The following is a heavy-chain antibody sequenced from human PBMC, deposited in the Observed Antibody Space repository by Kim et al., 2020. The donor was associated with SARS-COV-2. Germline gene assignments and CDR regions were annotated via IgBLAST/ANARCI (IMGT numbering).Heavy chain of an antibody. V-gene: IGHV3-48*02. Sequence: TIYYADSVRGRFTISRDNAKNSLYLQMNSLRDEDTAVYYCARGGLWGVDYWGQGTLVTISS. CDR3: ARGGLWGVDY. J-gene: IGHJ4*02. D-gene: IGHD3-16*01. CDR2: TI.